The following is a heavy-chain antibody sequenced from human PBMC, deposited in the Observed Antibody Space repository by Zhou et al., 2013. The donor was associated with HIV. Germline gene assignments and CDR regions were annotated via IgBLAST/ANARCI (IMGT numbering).Heavy chain of an antibody. CDR2: INPNGGGT. CDR3: ASGSNHLIPLDY. CDR1: GYTFTGYY. Sequence: QVQVVQSGAEVKKPGASVKVSCKASGYTFTGYYIHWVRQAPGQGLEWMGWINPNGGGTNYAQKFQGRVTMTRDTSISTAYMELSRLRSDDTAVYYCASGSNHLIPLDYWGQGTLVTVSS. D-gene: IGHD2-2*02. V-gene: IGHV1-2*02. J-gene: IGHJ4*02.